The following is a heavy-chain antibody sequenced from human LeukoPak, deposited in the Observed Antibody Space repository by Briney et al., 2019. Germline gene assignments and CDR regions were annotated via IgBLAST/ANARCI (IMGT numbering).Heavy chain of an antibody. V-gene: IGHV4-34*01. CDR2: INHSGST. CDR3: ARWYCSSTSCYLFDY. CDR1: GGSFSGYY. Sequence: SETLSPTCAVYGGSFSGYYWSWIRQPPGKGLEWIGEINHSGSTIYNPSLKSRVTISVDTSKNQFSLKLSSVTAADTAVYYCARWYCSSTSCYLFDYWGQGTLVTVSS. J-gene: IGHJ4*02. D-gene: IGHD2-2*01.